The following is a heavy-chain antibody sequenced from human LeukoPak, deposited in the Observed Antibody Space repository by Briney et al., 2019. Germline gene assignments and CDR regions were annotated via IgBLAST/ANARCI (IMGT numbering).Heavy chain of an antibody. CDR3: ARDSHYDSSGYYLDS. CDR2: IAQSGS. D-gene: IGHD3-22*01. Sequence: PSETLSLTCTVSGGSINSGVYHWSWIRQFPEKGLQWIGYIAQSGSSYNPSLKSRVTISLGTSNNQFSLQLSSLTAADTALYYCARDSHYDSSGYYLDSWGPGTLVTVSS. V-gene: IGHV4-31*03. CDR1: GGSINSGVYH. J-gene: IGHJ4*02.